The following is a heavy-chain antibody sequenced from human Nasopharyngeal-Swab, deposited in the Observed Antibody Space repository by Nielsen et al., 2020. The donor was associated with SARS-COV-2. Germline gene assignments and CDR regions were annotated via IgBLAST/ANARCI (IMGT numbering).Heavy chain of an antibody. D-gene: IGHD2-2*01. CDR2: ISGSGGST. CDR1: GFTFRTFA. CDR3: AKKGIVVVPAAGGLDP. Sequence: GASLKISCAASGFTFRTFAMSWVRQAPGKGLEWVSAISGSGGSTYYADSVKGRFTISRDNSKNTLYLQMNSLRAEDTAVYYCAKKGIVVVPAAGGLDPWGQGTLVTVSS. J-gene: IGHJ5*02. V-gene: IGHV3-23*01.